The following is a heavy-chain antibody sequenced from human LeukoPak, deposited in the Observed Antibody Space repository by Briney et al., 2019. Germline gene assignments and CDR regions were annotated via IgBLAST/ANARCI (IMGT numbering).Heavy chain of an antibody. J-gene: IGHJ6*04. D-gene: IGHD6-13*01. CDR1: GFTFSSYE. V-gene: IGHV3-48*03. CDR2: TSSSGSTI. Sequence: GGSLRLSCAASGFTFSSYEMNWVRQAPGKGLEWVSYTSSSGSTIYYADSVKGRFTISRDNAKNSLYLQMNSLRAEDTAVYYCARDDGSWSVSPTYYYYGMDVWGKGTTVTVSS. CDR3: ARDDGSWSVSPTYYYYGMDV.